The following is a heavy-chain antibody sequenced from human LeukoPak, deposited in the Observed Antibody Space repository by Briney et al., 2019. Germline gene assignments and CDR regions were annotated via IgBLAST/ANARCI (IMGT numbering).Heavy chain of an antibody. CDR2: MSYDGANR. D-gene: IGHD2-21*02. V-gene: IGHV3-30*03. J-gene: IGHJ4*02. Sequence: GGSLRLSCAASGFTFSSYGMHWVRQAPGKGLEWVAVMSYDGANRYYADSVKGRFTISRDNSKNTLFLQMNSLRPEDTAVYYCARDVVGTAHYWGQGTLVTVSS. CDR1: GFTFSSYG. CDR3: ARDVVGTAHY.